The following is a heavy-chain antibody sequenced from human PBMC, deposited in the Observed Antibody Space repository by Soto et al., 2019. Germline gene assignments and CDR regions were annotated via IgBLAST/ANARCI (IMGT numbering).Heavy chain of an antibody. V-gene: IGHV3-23*04. CDR1: GFTFSSYS. Sequence: EVQLVESGGGLVKPGGSLRLSCAASGFTFSSYSMNWVRQAPGKGLEWVSSISSSGGSTYYADSVKGRFTISRDNSKNTLYLQMNSLRAEDTAVYYCARSGSPHGAWFDPWGQGTLVTVSS. D-gene: IGHD1-26*01. CDR2: ISSSGGST. CDR3: ARSGSPHGAWFDP. J-gene: IGHJ5*02.